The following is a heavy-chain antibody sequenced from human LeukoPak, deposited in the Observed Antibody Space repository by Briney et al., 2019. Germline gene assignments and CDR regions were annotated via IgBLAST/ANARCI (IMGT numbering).Heavy chain of an antibody. CDR2: ISGSGGST. CDR3: ASTTPQDYGDYFWYFDY. CDR1: GFTLSSYA. V-gene: IGHV3-23*01. D-gene: IGHD4-17*01. Sequence: PGGSLRLSCAGSGFTLSSYAMSWVRQAPGKGLEWVSAISGSGGSTYYADSVKGRFTISRDNSKNTLYLQMNSLRAEDTAVYYCASTTPQDYGDYFWYFDYWGQGTLVTVSS. J-gene: IGHJ4*02.